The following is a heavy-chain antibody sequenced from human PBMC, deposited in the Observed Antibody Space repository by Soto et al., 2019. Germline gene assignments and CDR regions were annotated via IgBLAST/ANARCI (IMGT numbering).Heavy chain of an antibody. V-gene: IGHV4-39*01. Sequence: QLQLQESGPGLVKPSETLSLTCTVSGGSISTSSYYWGWIRQPPGKGLEGIGSIYYSGSTYYNPSLKSRVTISVDTSKNQFSLKLSSVTAADTAVYYCASIVVVVAAKAPHFDYWGQGTLVTVSS. CDR2: IYYSGST. CDR1: GGSISTSSYY. CDR3: ASIVVVVAAKAPHFDY. J-gene: IGHJ4*02. D-gene: IGHD2-15*01.